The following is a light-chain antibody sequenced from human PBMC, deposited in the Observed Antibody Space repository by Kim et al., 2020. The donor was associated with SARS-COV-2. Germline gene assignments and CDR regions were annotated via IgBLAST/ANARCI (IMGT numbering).Light chain of an antibody. CDR3: LQDYDDPLT. Sequence: AIQMTQSSSSLSASVGDRVTITCRASQGIRNDLGWYQQKPGRAPNLLIYATSTLQSGVPSRFSGSGSGTDFTLTISSLQPEDVATYYCLQDYDDPLTFGGGTKVDIK. J-gene: IGKJ4*01. V-gene: IGKV1-6*01. CDR2: ATS. CDR1: QGIRND.